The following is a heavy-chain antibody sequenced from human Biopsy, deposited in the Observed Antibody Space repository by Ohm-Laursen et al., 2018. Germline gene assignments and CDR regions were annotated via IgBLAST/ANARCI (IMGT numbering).Heavy chain of an antibody. Sequence: GTLSLTCPVSGGSFTGHYWSWIRQPPGKGLEWIGHISYAGYTSYNASLKSRVTISVDTSRNHFSLRLSSLTAADTAVYYCARGSNDFGGLYFPRWGQGTLLTVSS. J-gene: IGHJ4*02. D-gene: IGHD4-23*01. CDR2: ISYAGYT. CDR3: ARGSNDFGGLYFPR. CDR1: GGSFTGHY. V-gene: IGHV4-59*11.